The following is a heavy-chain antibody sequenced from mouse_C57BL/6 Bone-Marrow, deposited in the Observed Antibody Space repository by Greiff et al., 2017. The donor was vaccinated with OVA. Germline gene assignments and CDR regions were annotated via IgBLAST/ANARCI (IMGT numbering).Heavy chain of an antibody. J-gene: IGHJ3*01. D-gene: IGHD2-10*01. CDR2: IHPSDSDT. CDR1: GYTFTSYW. CDR3: AIPSYPEFFAY. V-gene: IGHV1-74*01. Sequence: QVQLKQPGAELVKPGASVKVSCKASGYTFTSYWMHWVKQRPGQGLEWIGRIHPSDSDTNYNQKFKGKATLTVDKSSSTAYMQLSSLTSEDSAVYYCAIPSYPEFFAYWGQGTLVTVSA.